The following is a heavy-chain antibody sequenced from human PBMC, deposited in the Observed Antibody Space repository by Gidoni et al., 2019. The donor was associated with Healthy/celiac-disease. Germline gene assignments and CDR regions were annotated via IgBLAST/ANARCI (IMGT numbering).Heavy chain of an antibody. CDR3: ANSIGIVGATSFDY. D-gene: IGHD1-26*01. V-gene: IGHV3-23*01. CDR2: ISGSGGST. J-gene: IGHJ4*02. CDR1: GFTFSSYA. Sequence: EVQLLESGGGLVQPGGSLRLSCAASGFTFSSYAMSWVRQAPGKGLEWVSAISGSGGSTYYADSVKGRFTISRDNSKNTLYLQMNSLRAEDTAVYYCANSIGIVGATSFDYWGQGTLVTVS.